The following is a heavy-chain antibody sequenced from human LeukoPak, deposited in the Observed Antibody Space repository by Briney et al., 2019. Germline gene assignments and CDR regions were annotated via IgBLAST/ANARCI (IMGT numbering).Heavy chain of an antibody. D-gene: IGHD3-10*01. CDR3: ARGSTYGSGSYYDFDY. J-gene: IGHJ4*02. Sequence: ASVKVSCTASGYTFTSYDINWVRQATGQGLEWMGWMNPNSGNTGYAQKFQGRVTMTRNTSISTAYMELSSLRSEDTAVYYCARGSTYGSGSYYDFDYWGQGTLVTVSS. V-gene: IGHV1-8*01. CDR1: GYTFTSYD. CDR2: MNPNSGNT.